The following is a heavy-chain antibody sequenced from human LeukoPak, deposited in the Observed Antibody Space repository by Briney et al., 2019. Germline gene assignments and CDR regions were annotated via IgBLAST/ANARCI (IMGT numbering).Heavy chain of an antibody. V-gene: IGHV3-30*03. CDR2: ISYDGSNK. CDR3: ARGATAMVRYYFDY. CDR1: GFTFSSYG. Sequence: PGGSLRLSCAASGFTFSSYGMHWVRQAPGKGLEWVAVISYDGSNKYYADSVKGRFTISRDNSKNTLYLQMNSLRAEDTAVYYCARGATAMVRYYFDYWGQGTLVTVSS. D-gene: IGHD5-18*01. J-gene: IGHJ4*02.